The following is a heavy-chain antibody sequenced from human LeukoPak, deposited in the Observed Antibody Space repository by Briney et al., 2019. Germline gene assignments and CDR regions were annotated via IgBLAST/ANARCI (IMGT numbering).Heavy chain of an antibody. CDR3: ARVMIRVRGDGSLDI. V-gene: IGHV4-59*01. Sequence: SETLSLTCTVSGGSISSYYWSWIRQPPGKGLEWIGYIYYSGSTNYNPSLKSRVIISVDTSKNQFSLKLSSVTAADTAVYYCARVMIRVRGDGSLDIWGQGTMVTVSS. CDR1: GGSISSYY. CDR2: IYYSGST. J-gene: IGHJ3*02. D-gene: IGHD3-10*01.